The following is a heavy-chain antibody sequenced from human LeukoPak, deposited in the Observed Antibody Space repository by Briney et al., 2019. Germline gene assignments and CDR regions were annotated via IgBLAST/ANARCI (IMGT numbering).Heavy chain of an antibody. J-gene: IGHJ6*03. V-gene: IGHV3-53*05. CDR2: IYSGGNT. Sequence: GGSLRLSCTVSGFTVSSNSWSWVRQAPGKGLEWVSFIYSGGNTHYSDSVKGRFTISRDNSKNTLYLQMNSLRAEDTAVYYCAKGLEQYYYYYYMDVWGKGTTVTVSS. CDR1: GFTVSSNS. D-gene: IGHD1/OR15-1a*01. CDR3: AKGLEQYYYYYYMDV.